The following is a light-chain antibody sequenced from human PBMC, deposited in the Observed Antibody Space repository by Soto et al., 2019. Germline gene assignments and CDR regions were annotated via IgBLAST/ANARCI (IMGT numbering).Light chain of an antibody. J-gene: IGKJ4*01. Sequence: IQMIQSPSSLSESVGDRVTITCRASQSISSYLNWYQQKPGKAPKLLIYAASSLQSGVPSRFSGSGSGTDFTLTISSLQPEDFATYYCQQSYSTPTFGGGTKVEIK. CDR3: QQSYSTPT. CDR2: AAS. V-gene: IGKV1-39*01. CDR1: QSISSY.